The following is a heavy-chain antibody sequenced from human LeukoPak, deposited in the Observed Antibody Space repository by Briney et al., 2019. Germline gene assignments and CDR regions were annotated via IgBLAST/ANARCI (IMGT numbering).Heavy chain of an antibody. V-gene: IGHV5-10-1*01. CDR1: GYSFTNYW. CDR2: IGPSDSYA. CDR3: ARTDSYYGMDV. J-gene: IGHJ6*02. Sequence: GESLKISCKGSGYSFTNYWITWVRQMPGRGLEWMGRIGPSDSYANYRPSFQGHVPISIDNSISTSYLQWSSLKAADTAMYYCARTDSYYGMDVWGPGTTVTVSS.